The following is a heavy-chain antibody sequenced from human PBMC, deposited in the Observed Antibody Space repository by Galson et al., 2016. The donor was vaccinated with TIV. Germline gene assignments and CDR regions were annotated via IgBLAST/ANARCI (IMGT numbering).Heavy chain of an antibody. J-gene: IGHJ6*02. CDR2: IYPDDSDT. Sequence: QSGAEVKKPGESLKISCKGSGYSFSSYWIAWVRQMPGKGLEWMGIIYPDDSDTTYSPSFQGQVTISVDKSISTAYLQWSSLKASDTAINYRARGVVKATAIYGMDVWGQGTAVTVSS. D-gene: IGHD2-2*01. CDR1: GYSFSSYW. V-gene: IGHV5-51*01. CDR3: ARGVVKATAIYGMDV.